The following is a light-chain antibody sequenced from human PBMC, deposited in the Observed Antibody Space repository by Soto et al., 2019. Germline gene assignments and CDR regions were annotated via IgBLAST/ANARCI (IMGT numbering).Light chain of an antibody. V-gene: IGKV1-5*01. Sequence: DIQMTQSPSTLSASVGDRVTITCRASQSISSWLAWYQQKPGKAPKVLIYDASSLESGVPSRFSGSGSGTEFTLTISSLQSEDFAVYYCQQYNNWPLTFGGGTKVDIK. CDR3: QQYNNWPLT. CDR2: DAS. J-gene: IGKJ4*01. CDR1: QSISSW.